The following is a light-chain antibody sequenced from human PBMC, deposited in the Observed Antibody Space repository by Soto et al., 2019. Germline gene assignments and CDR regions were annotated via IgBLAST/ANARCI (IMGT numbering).Light chain of an antibody. V-gene: IGKV3-20*01. Sequence: DTVLTQSPGTLSLTSGERATLSCRASQSISGTYLDWYQQKPGQSPRLLIYSASTRAPGIPVRFSGSGSGTDFTLTISRLEPEDFAVYYCQHYGSSPSTFGRGTKVEIK. CDR3: QHYGSSPST. CDR1: QSISGTY. J-gene: IGKJ1*01. CDR2: SAS.